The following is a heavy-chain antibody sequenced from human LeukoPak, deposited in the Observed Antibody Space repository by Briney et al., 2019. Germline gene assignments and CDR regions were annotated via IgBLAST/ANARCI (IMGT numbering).Heavy chain of an antibody. Sequence: PSETLSLTCTVSGGSISSYYWSWTRQPPGKGLELIGYIYYRGSTNYNPSLKSRLTISVDTSKNQFSLKLTSVTAADTAVYYCASSATNNWLDNWGQGTLVTVSS. D-gene: IGHD6-25*01. CDR1: GGSISSYY. CDR2: IYYRGST. J-gene: IGHJ5*02. CDR3: ASSATNNWLDN. V-gene: IGHV4-59*01.